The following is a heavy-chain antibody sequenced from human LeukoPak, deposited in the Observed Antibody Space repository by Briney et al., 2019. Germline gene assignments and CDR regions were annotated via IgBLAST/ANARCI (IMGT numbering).Heavy chain of an antibody. V-gene: IGHV3-23*01. Sequence: SLTPSSAASATSFTNTAVNCARHLDGGVLGWVSAFSGWGERTFYADSVKGRFTISRDNSKNMVYLQMNSLRADDTAIYYCGKDGGQYSSGPEFDPRGQGALVTVSS. CDR1: ATSFTNTA. CDR2: FSGWGERT. D-gene: IGHD6-19*01. J-gene: IGHJ5*02. CDR3: GKDGGQYSSGPEFDP.